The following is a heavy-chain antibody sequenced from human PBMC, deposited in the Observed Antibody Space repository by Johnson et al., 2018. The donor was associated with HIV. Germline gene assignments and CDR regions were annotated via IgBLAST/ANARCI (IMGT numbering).Heavy chain of an antibody. CDR2: ISSNGGST. CDR1: GFTFSNYA. D-gene: IGHD2-21*02. Sequence: VQLVESGGGLVQPGGSLTLSCAASGFTFSNYAMSWVRRAPGKGLEWVSTISSNGGSTYYANSVMGRFTISRDNSKNTLYLQMGSLRAEDMAVYYCARGTVCGGDCYSRAFDIWGQGTMVTVSS. CDR3: ARGTVCGGDCYSRAFDI. J-gene: IGHJ3*02. V-gene: IGHV3-64*01.